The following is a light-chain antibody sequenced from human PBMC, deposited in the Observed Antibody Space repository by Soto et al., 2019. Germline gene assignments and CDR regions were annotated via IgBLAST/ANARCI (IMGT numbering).Light chain of an antibody. CDR2: DAS. J-gene: IGKJ4*01. CDR1: QRVSSY. Sequence: DIVLTQSPATLSLSLGARATLSCRASQRVSSYLAWYQQKPGQAPRLLIYDASNRATGIPARFSGSGSGTDFTLTISSLEPEDFAVYYCQQRSNWLLTFGGGTKVEIK. CDR3: QQRSNWLLT. V-gene: IGKV3-11*01.